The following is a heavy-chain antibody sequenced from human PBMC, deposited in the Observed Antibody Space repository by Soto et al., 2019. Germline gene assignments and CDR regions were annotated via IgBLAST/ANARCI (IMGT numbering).Heavy chain of an antibody. CDR1: GFTFSSYE. J-gene: IGHJ6*02. Sequence: EVQLVESGGGLVQPGGFLRLSCAASGFTFSSYEMNWVRQAPGKGLEWVSYISSSGSTIYYADSVKGRFTISRDNAKNSLYLQMNSLRAEDTAVYYCARDSPGYSSSWTARGDGMDVWGQGTTVTVSS. CDR2: ISSSGSTI. D-gene: IGHD6-13*01. V-gene: IGHV3-48*03. CDR3: ARDSPGYSSSWTARGDGMDV.